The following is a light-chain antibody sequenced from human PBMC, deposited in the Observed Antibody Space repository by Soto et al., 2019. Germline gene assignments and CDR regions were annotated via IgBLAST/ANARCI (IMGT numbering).Light chain of an antibody. V-gene: IGLV2-14*01. CDR1: SSDVDGYNY. CDR2: DVS. CDR3: SSYTSSSIVV. Sequence: QSALTQPASVSGSPGQSITISCTGTSSDVDGYNYVSWYQQHPGKAPKLMIYDVSNRPSGVSNRFSGSKSGNTASLTISELQAEDGADYYCSSYTSSSIVVFGGGTKLTVL. J-gene: IGLJ2*01.